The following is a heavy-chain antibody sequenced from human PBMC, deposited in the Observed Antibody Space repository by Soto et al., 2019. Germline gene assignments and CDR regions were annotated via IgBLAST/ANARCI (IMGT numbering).Heavy chain of an antibody. CDR3: TKGVVVITSYFQH. J-gene: IGHJ1*01. CDR1: GFTFSSYG. V-gene: IGHV3-30*18. Sequence: GGSLRLSCAASGFTFSSYGMHWVRQAPGKGLEWVAVISYDESNKYYADSVKGRFTISRDKSKNTLYLQMNSLRAEDTAVYYCTKGVVVITSYFQHWGQGTLVTVSS. D-gene: IGHD3-22*01. CDR2: ISYDESNK.